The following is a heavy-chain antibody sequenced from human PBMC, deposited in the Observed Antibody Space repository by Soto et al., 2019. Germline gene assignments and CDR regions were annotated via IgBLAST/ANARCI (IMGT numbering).Heavy chain of an antibody. CDR1: GFTFSNYG. Sequence: QVQLVESGGGVVQAGRSLRLSCAASGFTFSNYGMHWVRQTPGKGLEWVALILYDGSNKYYADSVKGRFTISRDNSKNTLYLQVSSLRAEDTAVYYCAKQRADFGSGSDTYYFDYWGQGTLVTVSS. CDR3: AKQRADFGSGSDTYYFDY. D-gene: IGHD3-10*01. J-gene: IGHJ4*02. V-gene: IGHV3-30*18. CDR2: ILYDGSNK.